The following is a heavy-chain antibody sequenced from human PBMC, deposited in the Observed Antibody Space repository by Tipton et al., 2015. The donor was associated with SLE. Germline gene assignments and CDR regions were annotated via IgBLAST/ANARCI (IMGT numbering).Heavy chain of an antibody. V-gene: IGHV4-34*01. CDR3: ARHQPPPYYYDSSGFDY. CDR2: ISHSGST. J-gene: IGHJ4*02. Sequence: TLSLTCAVYGGSFSGYYWSWIRQPPGKGLEWIGEISHSGSTNYNPSLKSRVTISVDTSKNQFSLKLSSVTAADTAVYYCARHQPPPYYYDSSGFDYWGQGTLVTVSS. CDR1: GGSFSGYY. D-gene: IGHD3-22*01.